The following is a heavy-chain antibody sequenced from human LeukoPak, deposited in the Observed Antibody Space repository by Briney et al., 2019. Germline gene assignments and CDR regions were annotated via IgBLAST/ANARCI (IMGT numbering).Heavy chain of an antibody. D-gene: IGHD3-22*01. V-gene: IGHV1-46*01. CDR2: TNPSGGST. CDR1: GYTFTNYY. J-gene: IGHJ4*02. Sequence: ASVTVSFKASGYTFTNYYMHWVRQARGQGGEWMGLTNPSGGSTSYAQKFQGRVTITADESTSTAYMELSSLRSEDTAVYYCARATTLYDSSGYLATWGQGTLVTVSS. CDR3: ARATTLYDSSGYLAT.